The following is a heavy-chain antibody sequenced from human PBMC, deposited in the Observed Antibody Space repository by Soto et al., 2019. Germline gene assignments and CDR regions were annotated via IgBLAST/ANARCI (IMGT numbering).Heavy chain of an antibody. CDR2: INEDGDKK. CDR1: GFTFSSYW. D-gene: IGHD6-19*01. V-gene: IGHV3-7*01. J-gene: IGHJ4*02. CDR3: ARHSRSRGSF. Sequence: EVQLVESGGDLVQPGGSLRLSCAASGFTFSSYWMTWVRQAPGKGLEWVASINEDGDKKYYLDSVKGRFTIPRNNAQNSLYLQMNSLRAEDTAVVYCARHSRSRGSFWGQGTLVTVSS.